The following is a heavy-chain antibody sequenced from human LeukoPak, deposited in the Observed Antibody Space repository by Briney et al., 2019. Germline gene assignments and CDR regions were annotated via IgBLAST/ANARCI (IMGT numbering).Heavy chain of an antibody. CDR2: IYPGDSDT. Sequence: GESLKISCKGSGYSFTSYWIGWVRQMPGKGLEWMGIIYPGDSDTRYSPSFQGQVTISADKSISTAYLQWSSLKASDTAMYYCARQRCSSTSCYRARYFDLWGRGTLVTVSS. V-gene: IGHV5-51*01. J-gene: IGHJ2*01. CDR1: GYSFTSYW. CDR3: ARQRCSSTSCYRARYFDL. D-gene: IGHD2-2*01.